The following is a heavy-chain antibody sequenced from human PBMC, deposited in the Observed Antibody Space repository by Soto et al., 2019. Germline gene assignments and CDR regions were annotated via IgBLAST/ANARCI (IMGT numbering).Heavy chain of an antibody. Sequence: RGESLKISCKGSGYIFITYWLAWVRPLPGKSPAWVGCVKLADSPTTYSPSFQGQVTISVDKSIRTAYVQWSSLKASDTAIYYCARRSHSCTGADCYRYYFETWGQGTLVTVSS. V-gene: IGHV5-51*01. J-gene: IGHJ4*02. D-gene: IGHD2-21*02. CDR3: ARRSHSCTGADCYRYYFET. CDR2: VKLADSPT. CDR1: GYIFITYW.